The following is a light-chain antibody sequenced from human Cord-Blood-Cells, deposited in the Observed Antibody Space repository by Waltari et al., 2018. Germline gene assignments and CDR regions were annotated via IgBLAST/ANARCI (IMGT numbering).Light chain of an antibody. J-gene: IGLJ3*02. Sequence: SALTPPASVSGSPGQSITLPCTGTSSDVGSSNLVPWYQQHPGKAPKLMIYEVSKRPSGVSNRFSGSKSGNTASLTISGLQAEDEADYYCCSYAGSSTWVFGGGTKLTVL. CDR3: CSYAGSSTWV. CDR1: SSDVGSSNL. CDR2: EVS. V-gene: IGLV2-23*02.